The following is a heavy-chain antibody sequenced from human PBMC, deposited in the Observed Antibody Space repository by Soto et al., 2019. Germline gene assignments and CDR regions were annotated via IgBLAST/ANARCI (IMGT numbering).Heavy chain of an antibody. Sequence: SQTLSLTCAISGDSVSSNSAAWNWIRQSPSRGLEWLGRTYYRSKWYNDYAVSVKSRITINPDTSKNQFSLQLNSVTPEDTAVYYCAREVVVVVADTLPPFNWFDPWGQGTLVTVSS. CDR2: TYYRSKWYN. V-gene: IGHV6-1*01. CDR1: GDSVSSNSAA. J-gene: IGHJ5*02. CDR3: AREVVVVVADTLPPFNWFDP. D-gene: IGHD2-15*01.